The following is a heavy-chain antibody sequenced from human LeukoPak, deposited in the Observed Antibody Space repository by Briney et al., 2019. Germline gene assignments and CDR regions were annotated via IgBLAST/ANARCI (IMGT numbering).Heavy chain of an antibody. Sequence: SQTLSLACTVSGGSTSSSSYYWGWIRQPPGKGLEWIGGIYYRGSTHNNPTLKSRVTISVDTSKNQFSLKLSSVTAADTAVDYGARLEGYSYGYSYYWGQGTLVTVSS. CDR2: IYYRGST. V-gene: IGHV4-39*01. CDR3: ARLEGYSYGYSYY. J-gene: IGHJ4*02. CDR1: GGSTSSSSYY. D-gene: IGHD5-18*01.